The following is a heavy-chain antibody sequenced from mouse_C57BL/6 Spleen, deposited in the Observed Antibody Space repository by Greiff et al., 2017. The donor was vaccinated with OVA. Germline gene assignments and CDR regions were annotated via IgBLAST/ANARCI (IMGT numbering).Heavy chain of an antibody. CDR3: TRPITTVNAMDY. J-gene: IGHJ4*01. Sequence: EVNVVESGEGLVKPGGSLKLSCAASGFTFSSYAMSWVRQTPEQRLEWVAYISSGGDYIYYADTVKGRFTISRDNARNTLYLQMSSLKSEDTAMYYCTRPITTVNAMDYWGQGTSVTVSS. V-gene: IGHV5-9-1*02. CDR2: ISSGGDYI. D-gene: IGHD1-1*01. CDR1: GFTFSSYA.